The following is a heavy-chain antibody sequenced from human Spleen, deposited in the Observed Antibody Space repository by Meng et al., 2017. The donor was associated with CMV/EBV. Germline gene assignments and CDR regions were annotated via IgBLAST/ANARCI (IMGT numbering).Heavy chain of an antibody. D-gene: IGHD1-14*01. Sequence: SETLSLTCTVSGGSISSSSYYWGWIRQPPGKGLEWIGSIYYSGSTYYNPSLESRLTISVDTSKNQFSLKLSSVTAADTAVYYCTTNHHATRGFDIWGQGTRVTVSS. V-gene: IGHV4-39*07. J-gene: IGHJ3*02. CDR3: TTNHHATRGFDI. CDR1: GGSISSSSYY. CDR2: IYYSGST.